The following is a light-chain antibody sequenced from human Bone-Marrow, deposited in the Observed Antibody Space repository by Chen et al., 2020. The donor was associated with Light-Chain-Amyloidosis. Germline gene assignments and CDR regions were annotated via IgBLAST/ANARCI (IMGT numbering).Light chain of an antibody. CDR2: RDT. CDR3: QSEDSSGTYEVI. J-gene: IGLJ2*01. CDR1: DLQTKY. V-gene: IGLV3-25*03. Sequence: SYELTQPPSVSVSPGQTARITFSGDDLQTKYAYWYQQKPGQTPVLVIHRDTERPSGISERFAGTSTGTTATLTISGVQAEDEADYNCQSEDSSGTYEVIFGGGTKLTV.